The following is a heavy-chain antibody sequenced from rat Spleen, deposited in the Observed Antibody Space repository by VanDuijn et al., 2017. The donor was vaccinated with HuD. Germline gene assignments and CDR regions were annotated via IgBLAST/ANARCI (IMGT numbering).Heavy chain of an antibody. D-gene: IGHD1-6*01. J-gene: IGHJ3*01. CDR2: ISNARGIT. Sequence: EVQLVESDGGLVQPGRSLKLSCAASGFTFSNYYMAWVRQAPGMGLEWIASISNARGITYYPDSVKGRFTVSRDNAQNTLYLQMSKLGSEDTAIYYCTTYSDYATSPFAYWGRGALVTVSS. V-gene: IGHV5-27*01. CDR3: TTYSDYATSPFAY. CDR1: GFTFSNYY.